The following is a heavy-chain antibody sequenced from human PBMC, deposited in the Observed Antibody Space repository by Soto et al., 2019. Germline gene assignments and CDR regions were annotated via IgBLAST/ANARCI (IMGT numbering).Heavy chain of an antibody. D-gene: IGHD1-26*01. CDR1: GYTFSNYG. Sequence: GASVKVSCKASGYTFSNYGISWVRQAPGQGLEWMGWISAYNGNTNYAQKLQGRVTMTTDTSTSTAYMELRSLRSDDTAVYYCARVSSTRSPGAYWGQGTLVTVSS. CDR3: ARVSSTRSPGAY. J-gene: IGHJ4*02. V-gene: IGHV1-18*01. CDR2: ISAYNGNT.